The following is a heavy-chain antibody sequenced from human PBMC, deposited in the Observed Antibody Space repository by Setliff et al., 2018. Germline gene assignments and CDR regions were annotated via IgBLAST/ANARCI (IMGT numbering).Heavy chain of an antibody. CDR1: GYTFTSYG. J-gene: IGHJ4*02. CDR2: ISAYNGNT. CDR3: ARVPRPAGYSGYGDY. V-gene: IGHV1-18*01. D-gene: IGHD5-12*01. Sequence: ASVKVSCKASGYTFTSYGISWVRQAPGQGLEWMGWISAYNGNTNYAQKLQGRVTMTTGTSTSTAYMELRSLRSDDTAVYYCARVPRPAGYSGYGDYWGQGTPVTVS.